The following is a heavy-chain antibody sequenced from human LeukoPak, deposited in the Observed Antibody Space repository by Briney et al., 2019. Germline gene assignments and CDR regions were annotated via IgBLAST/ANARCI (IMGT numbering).Heavy chain of an antibody. CDR3: ARDTLPGVEMATISGY. CDR2: ISYDGSNK. J-gene: IGHJ4*02. D-gene: IGHD5-24*01. CDR1: GFTFSSYA. Sequence: SGGSLRLSCAASGFTFSSYAMHWVRQAPGKGLEWVAVISYDGSNKYYADSVKGRFTISRDNSKNTLYLQMNSLRAEDTAVYYCARDTLPGVEMATISGYWGQGTLVTVSA. V-gene: IGHV3-30*04.